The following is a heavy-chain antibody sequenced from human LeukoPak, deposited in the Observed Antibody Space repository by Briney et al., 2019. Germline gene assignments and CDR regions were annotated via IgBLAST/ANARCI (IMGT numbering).Heavy chain of an antibody. J-gene: IGHJ4*02. D-gene: IGHD1-26*01. V-gene: IGHV4-39*01. CDR3: ARFKGGTGFDY. CDR1: GGSITTTDFD. Sequence: SETLSLTCAVSGGSITTTDFDWAWIRQPPGQGFEWIATISSSGKTYYYPSLMSRVTISVDTSKNQFSLDVTSVTAADTGLFYCARFKGGTGFDYWGRGILVIVS. CDR2: ISSSGKT.